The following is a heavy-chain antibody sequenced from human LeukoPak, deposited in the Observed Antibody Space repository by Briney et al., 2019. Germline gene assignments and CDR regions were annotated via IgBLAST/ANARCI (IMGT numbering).Heavy chain of an antibody. D-gene: IGHD2-15*01. CDR3: ATNIVVVVAADFYYYGMDV. Sequence: ASVKVSCKASGYTFTGYYMHWVRQAPGQGLEWMGWINPNSGGTNYAQKFQGRVTMTRDTSISTAYMELSRLRSDDTAVYYCATNIVVVVAADFYYYGMDVWGQGTSVTVSS. J-gene: IGHJ6*02. CDR1: GYTFTGYY. CDR2: INPNSGGT. V-gene: IGHV1-2*02.